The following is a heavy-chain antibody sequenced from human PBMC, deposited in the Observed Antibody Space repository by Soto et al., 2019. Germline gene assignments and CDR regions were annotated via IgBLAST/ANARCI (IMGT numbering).Heavy chain of an antibody. CDR2: ISSSSSYI. CDR1: GFTFSSYS. D-gene: IGHD2-15*01. Sequence: EVQLVESGGGLVKPGGSLRLSCAASGFTFSSYSMNWVRQAPGKGLEWVSSISSSSSYIYYAESVKGRFTISRDNAKNALSLQMNSLRAEDTAVYYCARDPQDCSGGSCYPGFAFDIWGQGTMVPVSS. V-gene: IGHV3-21*01. CDR3: ARDPQDCSGGSCYPGFAFDI. J-gene: IGHJ3*02.